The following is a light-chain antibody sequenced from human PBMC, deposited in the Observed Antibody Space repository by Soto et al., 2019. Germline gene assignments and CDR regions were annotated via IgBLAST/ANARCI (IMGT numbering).Light chain of an antibody. CDR2: GAS. CDR3: QQYGNSPPLT. V-gene: IGKV3-20*01. CDR1: QSVSSK. J-gene: IGKJ4*01. Sequence: EIVMTQSPATLSVSPGERATLSCRASQSVSSKLAWYQQKPGQAPRLLIYGASTRATGIPDRFSGSGSGTDFTLTISRLEPEDFALYYCQQYGNSPPLTFGGGTKVDIK.